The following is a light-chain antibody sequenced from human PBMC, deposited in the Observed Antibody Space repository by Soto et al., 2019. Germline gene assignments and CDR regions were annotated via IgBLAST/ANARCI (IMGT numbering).Light chain of an antibody. J-gene: IGLJ1*01. V-gene: IGLV2-8*01. CDR2: EVT. Sequence: QSVLAQPPSASGFPGQSVTISCTGTSSDVGYYDYASWYQQHPGKAPKLVIYEVTKRPSGVPDRVSASKSGNTASLTVSGLRAEDEADYYCSSYAGSNNFVFGSGTKVTV. CDR1: SSDVGYYDY. CDR3: SSYAGSNNFV.